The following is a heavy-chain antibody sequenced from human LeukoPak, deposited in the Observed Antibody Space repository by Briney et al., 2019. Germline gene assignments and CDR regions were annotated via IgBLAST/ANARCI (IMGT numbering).Heavy chain of an antibody. D-gene: IGHD2-15*01. Sequence: GGSLRLSCAASGFTFSSYAMHWVRQAPGKGLEWVAVISYDRSNKYYADSVKGRFTISRDNSKSTLYLQMNSLRAEDTAVYYCARDLDIVVVVAAKGTLDYWGQGTLVTVSS. CDR3: ARDLDIVVVVAAKGTLDY. CDR2: ISYDRSNK. CDR1: GFTFSSYA. J-gene: IGHJ4*02. V-gene: IGHV3-30-3*01.